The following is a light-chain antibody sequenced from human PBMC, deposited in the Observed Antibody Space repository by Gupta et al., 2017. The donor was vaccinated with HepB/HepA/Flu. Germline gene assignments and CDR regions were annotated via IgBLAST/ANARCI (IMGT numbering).Light chain of an antibody. Sequence: SYDLSQPPSVSVSPGQTVSISCSGDKLEDKYVSWYQQRPGQSPVLVIFKDIKRPSEIPERFSGSNSGNTATLTISGAQALDEDDYFCQAWDGSADVFGAGTKVTVL. CDR1: KLEDKY. CDR3: QAWDGSADV. CDR2: KDI. V-gene: IGLV3-1*01. J-gene: IGLJ1*01.